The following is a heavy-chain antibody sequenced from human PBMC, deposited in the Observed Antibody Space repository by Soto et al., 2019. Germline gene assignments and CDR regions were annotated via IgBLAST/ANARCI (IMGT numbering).Heavy chain of an antibody. CDR3: AKTPSYGDDY. Sequence: GGSLRLSCAASGFTFDDYAMHWVRQTPGKGLEWVSGISWNSGNIGYADSVKGRFTISRDNAKNSLFLQMDSLRAEDTALYYCAKTPSYGDDYWGQGTLVTVSS. CDR2: ISWNSGNI. V-gene: IGHV3-9*01. CDR1: GFTFDDYA. J-gene: IGHJ4*02. D-gene: IGHD4-17*01.